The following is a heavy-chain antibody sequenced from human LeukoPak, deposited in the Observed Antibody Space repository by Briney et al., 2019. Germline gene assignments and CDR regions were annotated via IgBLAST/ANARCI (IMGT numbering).Heavy chain of an antibody. J-gene: IGHJ3*02. D-gene: IGHD3-3*01. Sequence: GGSLRLSCAASGFTFDDYAMHWVRQAPGKGLEWVSGISWNSGSIGYADSVKGRFTISRDNAKNSLYLQMNSVRAEDTALYYGAKEITIFGVVIPPDALDIWGQGTMVTVSS. V-gene: IGHV3-9*01. CDR3: AKEITIFGVVIPPDALDI. CDR1: GFTFDDYA. CDR2: ISWNSGSI.